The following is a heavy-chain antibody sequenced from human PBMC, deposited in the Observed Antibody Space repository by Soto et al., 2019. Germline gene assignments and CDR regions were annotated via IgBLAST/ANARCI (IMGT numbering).Heavy chain of an antibody. J-gene: IGHJ4*02. CDR3: ARDTGYSSGWYVEYFDY. Sequence: EVQLVESGGGLVKPGGSLRLSCAASGFTFSSYSMNWVRQAPGKGLEWVSSISSSSSYIYYADSVKGRFTISRDNAKNSLYLQMNSLRAEDTAVYYCARDTGYSSGWYVEYFDYWGQGTLVTVSS. D-gene: IGHD6-19*01. V-gene: IGHV3-21*01. CDR2: ISSSSSYI. CDR1: GFTFSSYS.